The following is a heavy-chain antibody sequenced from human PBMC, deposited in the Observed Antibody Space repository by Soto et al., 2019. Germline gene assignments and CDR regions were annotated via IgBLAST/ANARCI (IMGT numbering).Heavy chain of an antibody. D-gene: IGHD5-12*01. Sequence: SETLSLTCTVSGGSISSSSYYWGWIRQPPGKGLEWIGSIYYSGSTYYNPTLKSRGTISVDTSKNQFSLQLSSVTAADTAVYYCARQGRWLPPGDYWGQGTLVTVS. CDR3: ARQGRWLPPGDY. J-gene: IGHJ4*02. CDR2: IYYSGST. CDR1: GGSISSSSYY. V-gene: IGHV4-39*01.